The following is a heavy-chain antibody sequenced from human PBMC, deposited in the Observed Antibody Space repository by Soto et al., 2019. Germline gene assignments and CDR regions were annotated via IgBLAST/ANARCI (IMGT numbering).Heavy chain of an antibody. CDR1: GFPSVGYG. CDR2: INTDGSGT. Sequence: EVQLVESGGDLVQPGGSLGFPVEAPGFPSVGYGLHGVRQAPGKGLVWVSRINTDGSGTMYADSVKGRFTISRDNAKNTLYLQVSSLRAVDTAVYFCARSHGDFLDYWGHGTLVTVSS. V-gene: IGHV3-74*03. J-gene: IGHJ4*01. CDR3: ARSHGDFLDY. D-gene: IGHD4-17*01.